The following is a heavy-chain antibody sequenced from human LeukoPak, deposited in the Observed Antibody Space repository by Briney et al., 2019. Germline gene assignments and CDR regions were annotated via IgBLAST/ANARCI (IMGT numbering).Heavy chain of an antibody. CDR1: GGSFSGYY. Sequence: SETLSLTCAVYGGSFSGYYWSWIRQPPGKGLEWIGEINHSGSTNYNPSLKSRVTISVDTSKNQFSLKLSSVTAADTAVYYCARGRLLWFRELLSRSRSFDPWGQGTLVTVSS. V-gene: IGHV4-34*01. J-gene: IGHJ5*02. D-gene: IGHD3-10*01. CDR2: INHSGST. CDR3: ARGRLLWFRELLSRSRSFDP.